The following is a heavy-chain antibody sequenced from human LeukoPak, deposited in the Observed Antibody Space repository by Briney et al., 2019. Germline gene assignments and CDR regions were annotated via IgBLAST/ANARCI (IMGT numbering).Heavy chain of an antibody. V-gene: IGHV3-23*01. CDR3: AKDSRAYSGYEVLKSTGMDV. J-gene: IGHJ6*02. CDR2: ISGTGRST. CDR1: GFTFSNYA. Sequence: PGGSLRLSCAASGFTFSNYAMSWVRQAPGKGLEWVSVISGTGRSTYYADSVKGRFTISRDNSKNTVHLQMDSLRAEDTAVYYCAKDSRAYSGYEVLKSTGMDVWGQGTTVTVYS. D-gene: IGHD5-12*01.